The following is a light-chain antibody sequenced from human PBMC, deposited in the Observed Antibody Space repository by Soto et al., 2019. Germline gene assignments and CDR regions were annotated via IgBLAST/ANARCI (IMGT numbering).Light chain of an antibody. Sequence: EIVLTQSPGTLSLSPGERATLSCRASQSVSSSYLAWYQQKPGQAPRLLIYGASSRATGIPDRFSGSGSGTAFTLTISRLEPEDFAVYYGQQYGSSSWTVGQGTKVEIK. CDR1: QSVSSSY. CDR3: QQYGSSSWT. V-gene: IGKV3-20*01. J-gene: IGKJ1*01. CDR2: GAS.